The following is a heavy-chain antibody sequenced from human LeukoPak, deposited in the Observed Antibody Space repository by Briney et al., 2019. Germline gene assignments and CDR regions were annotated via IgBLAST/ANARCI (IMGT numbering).Heavy chain of an antibody. CDR1: GGTFSSYA. Sequence: ASVKVSCKASGGTFSSYAISWVRQAPGQGLEWMGGIIPIFGTTNYAQKFQDRVTIAADKSTSTAYMELSSLRSEDTAVYYCARGGRGYSVYGIDYWGQGTLVTVSS. CDR3: ARGGRGYSVYGIDY. J-gene: IGHJ4*02. D-gene: IGHD5/OR15-5a*01. V-gene: IGHV1-69*06. CDR2: IIPIFGTT.